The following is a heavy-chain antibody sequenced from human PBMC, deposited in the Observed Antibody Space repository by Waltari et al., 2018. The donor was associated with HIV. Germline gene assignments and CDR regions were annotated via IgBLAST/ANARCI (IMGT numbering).Heavy chain of an antibody. J-gene: IGHJ2*01. CDR1: TDSIRSSDYY. D-gene: IGHD3-10*01. V-gene: IGHV4-39*01. CDR2: IYYSGTT. Sequence: QLLLQESGPGLVRPSETLSLTCTVSTDSIRSSDYYWAWIRQSREKGLEWFGSIYYSGTTYNNPSLKSRVTISVDTSKNQCSRKLNSVTAADTAVYYCARHKSVTILPWYIDLWGRGTLVTVSS. CDR3: ARHKSVTILPWYIDL.